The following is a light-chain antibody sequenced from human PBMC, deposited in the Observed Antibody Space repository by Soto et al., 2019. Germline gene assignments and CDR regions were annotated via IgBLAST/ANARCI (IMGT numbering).Light chain of an antibody. J-gene: IGLJ2*01. CDR3: QVWDSSSDHPVV. Sequence: SYELTQPPSVSVAPGKTARITCGGTNIGSKSVHWYQQKAGQAPVLVINYDSDRPSGIPERFSGSNSGNTATLTISRVEAGDEADYYCQVWDSSSDHPVVFGGGTKLTVL. CDR1: NIGSKS. CDR2: YDS. V-gene: IGLV3-21*04.